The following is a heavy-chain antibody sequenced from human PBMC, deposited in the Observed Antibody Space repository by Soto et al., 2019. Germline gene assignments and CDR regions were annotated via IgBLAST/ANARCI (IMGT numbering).Heavy chain of an antibody. CDR2: ISAYNGNT. J-gene: IGHJ6*02. Sequence: QVQLVQSGAEVKKPGASVKVSCKASGYTFTSYGISWVRQAPGQGLEWMGWISAYNGNTNYAQKLQGRVTMTTDTSTSTAYMELRSLRSDDTAVYHCAREPSYGLYYYYGMDVWGQGTTVTVSS. V-gene: IGHV1-18*04. D-gene: IGHD5-18*01. CDR3: AREPSYGLYYYYGMDV. CDR1: GYTFTSYG.